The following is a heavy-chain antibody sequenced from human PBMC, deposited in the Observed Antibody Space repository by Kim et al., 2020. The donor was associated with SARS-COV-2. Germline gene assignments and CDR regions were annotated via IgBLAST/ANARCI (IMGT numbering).Heavy chain of an antibody. Sequence: SETLSLTCTVSGGSISSSSYYWGWIRQPPGKGLEWIGSIYYSGSTYYNPSLKSRVTISVDTSKNQFSLKLSSVTAADTAVYYCARHLTDIVVVPAAMDYWGQGTLVTVSS. J-gene: IGHJ4*02. D-gene: IGHD2-2*01. CDR2: IYYSGST. V-gene: IGHV4-39*01. CDR1: GGSISSSSYY. CDR3: ARHLTDIVVVPAAMDY.